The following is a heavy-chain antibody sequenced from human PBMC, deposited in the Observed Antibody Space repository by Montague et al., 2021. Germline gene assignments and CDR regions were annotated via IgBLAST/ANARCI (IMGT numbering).Heavy chain of an antibody. CDR1: GFVFRLSW. CDR2: IKGKSDGGTT. J-gene: IGHJ5*02. V-gene: IGHV3-15*01. Sequence: SLRLSCAASGFVFRLSWMNWVRQTPGEGLEWVGRIKGKSDGGTTHYAAPVKGRFTISRDDSTSTLFLQMNSLKIEDTAVYFCTTDLGDYYDSSGYYFDNWGQGTLVTVSS. CDR3: TTDLGDYYDSSGYYFDN. D-gene: IGHD3-22*01.